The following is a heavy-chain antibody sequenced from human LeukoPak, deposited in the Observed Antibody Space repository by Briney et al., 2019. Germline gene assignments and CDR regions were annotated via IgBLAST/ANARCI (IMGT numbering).Heavy chain of an antibody. J-gene: IGHJ4*02. CDR1: GITFGNNW. V-gene: IGHV3-74*01. Sequence: GGSLRLSCAASGITFGNNWMHWVRQGPGKGLVWISRINSDGGGAIYADSVKGRFTVSRDNAKNTLYLQMNSLRAEDTAVYYCAKLMRSYNWNDFDYWGQGTLVTVSS. CDR3: AKLMRSYNWNDFDY. D-gene: IGHD1-1*01. CDR2: INSDGGGA.